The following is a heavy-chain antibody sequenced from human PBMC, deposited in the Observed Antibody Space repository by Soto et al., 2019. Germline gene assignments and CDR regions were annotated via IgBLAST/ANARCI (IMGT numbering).Heavy chain of an antibody. CDR3: ARGKPMGFDY. D-gene: IGHD2-8*01. Sequence: PXATLSLTGTVSGGSISSYYWSWIRQPAGKGLEWIGRIYTSGSTNYNPSLKSRVTMSVDTSKNQFSLKLSSVTAADTAVYYCARGKPMGFDYWGQGTLVIVSS. CDR2: IYTSGST. V-gene: IGHV4-4*07. J-gene: IGHJ4*02. CDR1: GGSISSYY.